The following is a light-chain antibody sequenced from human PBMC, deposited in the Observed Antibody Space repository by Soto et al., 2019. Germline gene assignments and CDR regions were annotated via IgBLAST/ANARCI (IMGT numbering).Light chain of an antibody. CDR2: AAS. Sequence: DIQMTQSPSSLSASVGDRVTITCRASQSISSYLNWYQQKPGKAPKLLIYAASSLQSGVPSRFSDSGSGTDFTLTIRSLQPEDFATYYCQQSYSNPQITFGQGTRLEIK. CDR1: QSISSY. V-gene: IGKV1-39*01. CDR3: QQSYSNPQIT. J-gene: IGKJ5*01.